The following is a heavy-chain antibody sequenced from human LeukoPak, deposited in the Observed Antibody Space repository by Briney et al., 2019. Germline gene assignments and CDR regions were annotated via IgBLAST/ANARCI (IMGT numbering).Heavy chain of an antibody. CDR1: GFTFSNYP. CDR2: ISYDGNKI. CDR3: AKGGDIVAAPHFDY. Sequence: GGSLRLSCAASGFTFSNYPLHWVRQAPGKGLEWVTLISYDGNKIYYADSVKGRFTISRDNSKNTLYLQMNSLRAEDTAVYYCAKGGDIVAAPHFDYWGQGTLVTVSS. V-gene: IGHV3-30-3*01. J-gene: IGHJ4*02. D-gene: IGHD5-12*01.